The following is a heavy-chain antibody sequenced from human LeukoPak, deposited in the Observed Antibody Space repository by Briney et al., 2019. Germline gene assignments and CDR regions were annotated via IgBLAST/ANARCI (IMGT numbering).Heavy chain of an antibody. V-gene: IGHV3-7*01. CDR3: AREDHSNYNY. D-gene: IGHD4-11*01. J-gene: IGHJ4*02. CDR2: IKQDGGEN. Sequence: GGSLRLSCAASGFAFSSYWMAWVRQVPGKGLEWVASIKQDGGENFYVDSVKGRFTISRDNAKNSLYLQMNSLRAEDTAVYYCAREDHSNYNYWGQGTLVTVSS. CDR1: GFAFSSYW.